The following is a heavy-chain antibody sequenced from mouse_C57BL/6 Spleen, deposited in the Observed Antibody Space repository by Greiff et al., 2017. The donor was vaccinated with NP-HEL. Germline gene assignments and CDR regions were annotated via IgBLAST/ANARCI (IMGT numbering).Heavy chain of an antibody. D-gene: IGHD2-4*01. J-gene: IGHJ4*01. CDR2: IDPNSGGT. CDR1: GYTFTSYW. V-gene: IGHV1-72*01. CDR3: AREWGLRRDAMDY. Sequence: QVQLKQPGAELVKPGASVKLSCKASGYTFTSYWMHWVKQRPGRGLEWIGRIDPNSGGTKYNEKFKSKATLTVDKPSSTAYMQLSSLTSEDSAVYYCAREWGLRRDAMDYWGQGTSVTVSS.